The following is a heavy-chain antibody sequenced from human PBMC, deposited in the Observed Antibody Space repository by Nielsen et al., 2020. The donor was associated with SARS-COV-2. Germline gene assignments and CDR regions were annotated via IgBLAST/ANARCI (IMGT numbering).Heavy chain of an antibody. D-gene: IGHD1-7*01. V-gene: IGHV1-2*06. Sequence: ASVKVSCKASGYTFTGYYMHWVRQAPGQGLEWMGRINPNSGGTNYAQKFQGRVTMTRDTSISTACMELSRLRSDDTAVCYCARAFKTGTTVYYYGMDVWGQGTTVTVSS. CDR2: INPNSGGT. CDR3: ARAFKTGTTVYYYGMDV. CDR1: GYTFTGYY. J-gene: IGHJ6*02.